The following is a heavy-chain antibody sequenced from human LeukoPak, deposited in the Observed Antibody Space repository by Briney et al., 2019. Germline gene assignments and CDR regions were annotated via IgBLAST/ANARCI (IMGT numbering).Heavy chain of an antibody. CDR1: GYTFTAYY. CDR3: ARDLVLQELVSYYYYMDV. J-gene: IGHJ6*03. CDR2: INPKSGDT. Sequence: ASVKVSCKASGYTFTAYYMHWVRQAPGQGLEWMGRINPKSGDTNYAQKFQDRVTMTRDTSMSTAYMEISRLRYDDTAVYYCARDLVLQELVSYYYYMDVWGKGTTVTVSS. V-gene: IGHV1-2*06. D-gene: IGHD6-6*01.